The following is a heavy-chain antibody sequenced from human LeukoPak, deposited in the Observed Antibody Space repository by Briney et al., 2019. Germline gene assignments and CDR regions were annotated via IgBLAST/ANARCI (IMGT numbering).Heavy chain of an antibody. V-gene: IGHV3-30*02. J-gene: IGHJ6*03. CDR2: IRYDGSNK. CDR1: GFTFSSYG. D-gene: IGHD7-27*01. CDR3: ASTTGDRYYYYYMDV. Sequence: GGSLRLSCAASGFTFSSYGMHWVRQAPGKGLEWVAFIRYDGSNKYYADSVKGRFTISRDNSKNTLYLQMNSLRAEDTAVYYCASTTGDRYYYYYMDVWGKGTTVTVSS.